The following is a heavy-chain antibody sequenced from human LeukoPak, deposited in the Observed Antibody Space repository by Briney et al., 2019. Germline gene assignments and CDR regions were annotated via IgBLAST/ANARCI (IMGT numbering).Heavy chain of an antibody. CDR1: FNSIRSSSYY. V-gene: IGHV4-39*01. CDR3: ASRYYYDSSGYFLY. J-gene: IGHJ4*02. Sequence: PSETPSLTCTVSFNSIRSSSYYWGWIRQFPGKGLEWIGYIYYTGSTYYSSSLKSRVTISVDTSNNQFSLRLNSVTAADTAVYYCASRYYYDSSGYFLYWGQGTLVTVSS. D-gene: IGHD3-22*01. CDR2: IYYTGST.